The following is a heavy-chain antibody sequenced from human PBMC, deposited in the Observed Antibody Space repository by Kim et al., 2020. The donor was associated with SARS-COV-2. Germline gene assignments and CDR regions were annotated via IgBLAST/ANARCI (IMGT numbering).Heavy chain of an antibody. CDR2: IYYSGST. CDR3: ARDKDCSSTSCYVPHYYYYYGMDV. V-gene: IGHV4-31*03. D-gene: IGHD2-2*01. J-gene: IGHJ6*02. CDR1: GGSISSGGYY. Sequence: SETLSLTCTVSGGSISSGGYYWSWIRQHPGKGLEWIGYIYYSGSTYYNPSLKSRVTISVDTSKNQFSLKLSSVTAADTAVYYCARDKDCSSTSCYVPHYYYYYGMDVWGQGTTVTVSS.